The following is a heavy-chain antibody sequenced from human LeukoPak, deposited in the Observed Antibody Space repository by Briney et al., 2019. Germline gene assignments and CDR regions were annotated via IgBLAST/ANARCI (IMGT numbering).Heavy chain of an antibody. V-gene: IGHV4-59*08. D-gene: IGHD3-22*01. Sequence: PSETLSLTCAVSGGSISSYYWSWIRQPPGKGLEWIGYISYSGSTNYNPSLKSRVTISVDTSKNQFSLKLSSVTAADTAVYYCARHRRYYDSSGSEWSDAFDIWGQGTMVTVSS. CDR3: ARHRRYYDSSGSEWSDAFDI. J-gene: IGHJ3*02. CDR2: ISYSGST. CDR1: GGSISSYY.